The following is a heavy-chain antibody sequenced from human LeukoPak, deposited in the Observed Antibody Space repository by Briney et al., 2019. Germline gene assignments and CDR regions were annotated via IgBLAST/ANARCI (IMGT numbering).Heavy chain of an antibody. CDR2: IYSGGST. J-gene: IGHJ4*02. Sequence: GGSLRLSCAASGFTVSSNYMSWVRQAPGKGLEWVSVIYSGGSTYYADSVKGRFTISRDNSKNTLYLQMNSLRAEDTAVYYCAKGNGAYYYDSSGYYYHFDYWGQGTLVTVSS. V-gene: IGHV3-53*01. CDR3: AKGNGAYYYDSSGYYYHFDY. D-gene: IGHD3-22*01. CDR1: GFTVSSNY.